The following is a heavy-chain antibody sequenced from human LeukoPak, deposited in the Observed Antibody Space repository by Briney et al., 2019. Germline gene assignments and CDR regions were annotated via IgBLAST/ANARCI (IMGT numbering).Heavy chain of an antibody. CDR1: GFTFSSYW. Sequence: PGGSLRLSCAASGFTFSSYWMSWVRQAPGKGLEWVANIKQDGSEKYYVDSVKGRFTISRDNAKNSLYLQMNSLRAEDTAVYYCARDIEYSSSSDWFDPWGQGTLVTVSS. CDR2: IKQDGSEK. CDR3: ARDIEYSSSSDWFDP. V-gene: IGHV3-7*01. D-gene: IGHD6-6*01. J-gene: IGHJ5*02.